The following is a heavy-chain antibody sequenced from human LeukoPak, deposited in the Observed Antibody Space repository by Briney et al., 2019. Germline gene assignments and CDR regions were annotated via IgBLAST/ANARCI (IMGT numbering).Heavy chain of an antibody. V-gene: IGHV1-18*01. D-gene: IGHD4-17*01. CDR1: GYTFTSYG. CDR3: ARDTPKGYGGNRYYFDY. J-gene: IGHJ4*02. CDR2: ISAYNGNT. Sequence: ASVKVSCKASGYTFTSYGISWVRQAPGQGLEGMGWISAYNGNTNYAQKLQGRVTMTTDTSTSTAYMELRSLRSDDTAVYYCARDTPKGYGGNRYYFDYWGQGTLVTVSS.